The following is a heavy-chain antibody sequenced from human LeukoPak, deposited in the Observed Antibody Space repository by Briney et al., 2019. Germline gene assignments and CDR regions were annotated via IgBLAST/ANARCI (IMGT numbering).Heavy chain of an antibody. D-gene: IGHD3-22*01. V-gene: IGHV1-2*02. Sequence: ASVKVSCVASGYTFTVYFMHWVRQAPGQGLEWMGWINPNSGGTNYAQKFQGRVTMTRDTSISTAYMELSRLRSDDTAVYYCARELNYDSSGYYFDYWGQGTLVTVSS. CDR2: INPNSGGT. J-gene: IGHJ4*02. CDR3: ARELNYDSSGYYFDY. CDR1: GYTFTVYF.